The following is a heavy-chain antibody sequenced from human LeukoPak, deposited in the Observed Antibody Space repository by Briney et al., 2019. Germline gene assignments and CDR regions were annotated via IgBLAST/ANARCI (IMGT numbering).Heavy chain of an antibody. CDR1: GDSISSGSYY. CDR2: IYYSGST. Sequence: SQTLSLTCTVSGDSISSGSYYWGWIRQPPGKGLEWIGSIYYSGSTYYNPSLKSRVTISVDTSKNQFSLKLSSVTAADTAVYYCARPVPSRLGWFDPWGQGTLVTVSS. V-gene: IGHV4-39*01. D-gene: IGHD1-1*01. J-gene: IGHJ5*02. CDR3: ARPVPSRLGWFDP.